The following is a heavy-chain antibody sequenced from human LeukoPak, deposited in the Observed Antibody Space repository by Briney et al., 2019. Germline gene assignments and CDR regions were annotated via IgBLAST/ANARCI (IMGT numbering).Heavy chain of an antibody. CDR1: GFTFSSYE. J-gene: IGHJ6*04. D-gene: IGHD3-9*01. CDR2: ISSSGSTI. V-gene: IGHV3-48*03. Sequence: AGGSLRLSCAASGFTFSSYEMNWVRQAPGMGLEWVSYISSSGSTIYYADSVKGRFTISRDNAKNSLYLQMNSLRAEDTAVYYCARVGYDIVYYYYGMDVWGKGTTVTVSS. CDR3: ARVGYDIVYYYYGMDV.